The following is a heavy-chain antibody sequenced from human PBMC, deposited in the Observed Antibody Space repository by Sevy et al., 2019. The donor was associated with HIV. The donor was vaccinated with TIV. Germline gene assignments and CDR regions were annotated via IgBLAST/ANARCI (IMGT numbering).Heavy chain of an antibody. D-gene: IGHD1-26*01. V-gene: IGHV4-31*03. CDR1: GGSISSGGYY. CDR2: IYYSGST. CDR3: ARANPHSGSTGY. Sequence: SETLSLTCTVSGGSISSGGYYWSWIRQHPGKGLEWIGYIYYSGSTYYNPSLKSRVTISVDTSKNQFSLKLSSVTAADTAVYYCARANPHSGSTGYWGQGTLVTVSS. J-gene: IGHJ4*02.